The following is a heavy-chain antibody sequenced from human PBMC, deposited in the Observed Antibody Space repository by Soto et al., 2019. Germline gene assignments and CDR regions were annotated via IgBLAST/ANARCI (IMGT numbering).Heavy chain of an antibody. Sequence: QLQLQESGSGLVKPSQTLSLTCAVSGGSISSGGYSWSWIRQPPGKGLEWIGYIYHSGSTYYNPSLKYRVTLSVNRSKNQFSLKLSSVNAADTAVYYCARLGQVSDFWSGYYLGWFDPWGQGTLVTVSS. CDR1: GGSISSGGYS. J-gene: IGHJ5*02. CDR3: ARLGQVSDFWSGYYLGWFDP. V-gene: IGHV4-30-2*01. CDR2: IYHSGST. D-gene: IGHD3-3*01.